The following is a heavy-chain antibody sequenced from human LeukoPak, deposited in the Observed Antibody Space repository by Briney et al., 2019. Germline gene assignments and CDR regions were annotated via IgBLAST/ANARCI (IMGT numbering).Heavy chain of an antibody. CDR2: ISSSTSTI. V-gene: IGHV3-48*01. D-gene: IGHD3-3*01. J-gene: IGHJ3*02. Sequence: PGGSLRLSCAASGFPFSNHSFNWVRQAPGKGLEWVSYISSSTSTIYYTDSVKGRFTISRDNAKNSLYLQMNSLRADDTAVYYCARVRFLEWLHLLDAFDIWGQGTMVTVSS. CDR3: ARVRFLEWLHLLDAFDI. CDR1: GFPFSNHS.